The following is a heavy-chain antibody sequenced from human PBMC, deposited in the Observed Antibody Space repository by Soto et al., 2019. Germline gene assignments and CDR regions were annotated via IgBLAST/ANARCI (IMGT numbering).Heavy chain of an antibody. D-gene: IGHD3-10*01. V-gene: IGHV3-7*03. CDR2: IKQDGSEK. CDR1: GFTFSSYW. J-gene: IGHJ4*02. Sequence: WGSLRLSCAASGFTFSSYWMSWVRQAPGKGLEWVANIKQDGSEKYYVGSVKGRFTISRDNAKNSLYLQMNSLRAEDTAVYYCARDVRKNYYGDYWGQGTLVTVSS. CDR3: ARDVRKNYYGDY.